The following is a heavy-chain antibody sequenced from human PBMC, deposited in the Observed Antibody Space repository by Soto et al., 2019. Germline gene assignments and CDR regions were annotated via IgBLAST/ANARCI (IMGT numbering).Heavy chain of an antibody. CDR3: ARVPSP. CDR2: IHHSGST. J-gene: IGHJ4*02. Sequence: PSETLSLTCAVSGGSIGSSNWRSWVRQSPGKGLEWIGDIHHSGSTNYSPSLKSRVTISVDKSKNQFSLKLSSVTAADTAVYYCARVPSPWGQRTLVTVSS. V-gene: IGHV4-4*02. CDR1: GGSIGSSNW.